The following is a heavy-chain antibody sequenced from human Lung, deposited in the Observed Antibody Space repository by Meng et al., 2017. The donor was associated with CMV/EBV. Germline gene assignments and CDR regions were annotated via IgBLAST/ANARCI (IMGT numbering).Heavy chain of an antibody. CDR3: TGDSQLHPNLDY. CDR1: GFSVNDKY. V-gene: IGHV3-66*01. CDR2: IYRGDNT. J-gene: IGHJ4*02. D-gene: IGHD3-10*01. Sequence: VQLVESGGGLVQPGGALRLSCATSGFSVNDKYMSCVRQPPGKGLEWVSIIYRGDNTYYADSVKGRFTVSRDNSKNTMYLQMNSLRVEDTAVYYCTGDSQLHPNLDYWGQGTLVTVSS.